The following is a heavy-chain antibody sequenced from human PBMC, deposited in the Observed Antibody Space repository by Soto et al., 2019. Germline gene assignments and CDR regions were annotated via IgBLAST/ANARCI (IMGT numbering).Heavy chain of an antibody. CDR1: GGINNYY. Sequence: KPSETLSLTCSVSGGINNYYWSWIRQPAGKGLEWIGRVHVSGDTNYNPSLSSRVTMSVDRSTNQFSLKLTSMNAADTAIYYCAREIQGPLGWFGPWGQGTLVTVSS. V-gene: IGHV4-4*07. D-gene: IGHD5-18*01. J-gene: IGHJ5*02. CDR3: AREIQGPLGWFGP. CDR2: VHVSGDT.